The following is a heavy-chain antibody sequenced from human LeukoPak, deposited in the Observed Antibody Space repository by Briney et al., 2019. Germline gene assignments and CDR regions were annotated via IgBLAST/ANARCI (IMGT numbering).Heavy chain of an antibody. J-gene: IGHJ4*02. CDR1: GYSITSGFY. CDR3: ARHVSSGWYAYYFDY. CDR2: IYYDGTT. D-gene: IGHD6-19*01. Sequence: SETLSLTCIVSGYSITSGFYWGWVRQPPGKGLEWIGSIYYDGTTYYSPSLRSRVTVLRDTSNNQFSLRLTSMTAADTAVYYCARHVSSGWYAYYFDYWGQGTLVTVSS. V-gene: IGHV4-38-2*02.